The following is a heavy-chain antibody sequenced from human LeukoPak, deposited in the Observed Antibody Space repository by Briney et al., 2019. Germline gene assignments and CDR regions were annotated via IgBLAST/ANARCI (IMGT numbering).Heavy chain of an antibody. J-gene: IGHJ3*02. D-gene: IGHD2-21*01. CDR1: GGSISNYY. Sequence: SETLSLTCTVSGGSISNYYWSWIRQPPGKGLEWIGNIYYSGGSGGTNYNPSLKSRGSMSADTSKNQFSLELTSVTAADTALYYCARGTNVVEAEPADDAFDIWGQGTMVIVST. CDR2: IYYSGGSGGT. V-gene: IGHV4-59*01. CDR3: ARGTNVVEAEPADDAFDI.